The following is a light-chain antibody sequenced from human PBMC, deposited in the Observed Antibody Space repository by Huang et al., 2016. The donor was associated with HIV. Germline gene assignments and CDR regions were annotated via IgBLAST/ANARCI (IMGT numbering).Light chain of an antibody. CDR1: QSVSSSY. Sequence: EIVLTQSPGTLSLSPGERATLSCRASQSVSSSYLAWYQQKPGQAPRLLIYGASSRATGIPDRVSGSGSGTDFTLTISRLEPEDFAVYYCQQYGSSLPFGGGTKVEIK. V-gene: IGKV3-20*01. J-gene: IGKJ4*01. CDR2: GAS. CDR3: QQYGSSLP.